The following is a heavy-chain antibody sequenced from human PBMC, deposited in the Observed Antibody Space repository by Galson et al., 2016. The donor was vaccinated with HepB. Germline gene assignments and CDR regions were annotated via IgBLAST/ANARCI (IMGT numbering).Heavy chain of an antibody. J-gene: IGHJ4*02. CDR2: VYDSGST. D-gene: IGHD3-10*01. V-gene: IGHV4-31*03. CDR1: GASVRGGGRY. Sequence: TLSLTCNVSGASVRGGGRYWSWIRQFPGGGLEYIGYVYDSGSTYYNPPLRSRLTISIDTSKNQFSLNLTSVTAAGTAVYYCAGPAYYYFHDWGQGTLVTVSS. CDR3: AGPAYYYFHD.